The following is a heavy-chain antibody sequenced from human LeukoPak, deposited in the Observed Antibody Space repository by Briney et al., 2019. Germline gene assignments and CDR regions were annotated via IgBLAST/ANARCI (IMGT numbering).Heavy chain of an antibody. CDR2: INHSGST. J-gene: IGHJ6*02. Sequence: PSETLSLTCTVSGGSISSSSYYWGWIRQPPGKGLEWIGEINHSGSTNYNPSLKSRVTISVDTSKNQFSLKLSSVTAADTAVYYCARGAFELWFLSYYYYGMDVWGQGTTVTVSS. D-gene: IGHD5-18*01. CDR1: GGSISSSSYY. V-gene: IGHV4-39*07. CDR3: ARGAFELWFLSYYYYGMDV.